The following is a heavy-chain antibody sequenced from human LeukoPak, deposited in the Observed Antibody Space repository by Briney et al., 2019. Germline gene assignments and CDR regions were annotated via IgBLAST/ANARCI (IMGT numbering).Heavy chain of an antibody. Sequence: KPSETLSLTCTVSGGSISSGGYYWRWLRQHPGKGLEWIGYIYYSGSTYYNPSLKSRVTISVDTSKNQFSLKLSSVTAADTAVYYCASGNYYDSSGYDYWGQGTLVTVSS. CDR2: IYYSGST. V-gene: IGHV4-31*03. D-gene: IGHD3-22*01. CDR1: GGSISSGGYY. J-gene: IGHJ4*02. CDR3: ASGNYYDSSGYDY.